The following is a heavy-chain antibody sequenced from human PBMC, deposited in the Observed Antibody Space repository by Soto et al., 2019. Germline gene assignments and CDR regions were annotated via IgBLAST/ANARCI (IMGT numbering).Heavy chain of an antibody. CDR3: AGEGGGGSGWYDY. D-gene: IGHD6-19*01. Sequence: SETLSLTCTVSGGSISSYYWSWIRQPPGKGLEWIGYIYYSGSTNYNPSLKSRVTISVDTSKNQFSLKLSSVTAADTAVYYWAGEGGGGSGWYDYSGPATLVTVSS. J-gene: IGHJ4*02. CDR1: GGSISSYY. CDR2: IYYSGST. V-gene: IGHV4-59*12.